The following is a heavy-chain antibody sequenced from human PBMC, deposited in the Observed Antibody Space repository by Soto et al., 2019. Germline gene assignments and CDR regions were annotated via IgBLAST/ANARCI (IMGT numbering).Heavy chain of an antibody. CDR1: GGSFSGYY. J-gene: IGHJ4*02. Sequence: ETLSLTCAVYGGSFSGYYWSWIRQPPGKGLEWIGEISHSGSTNYNPSLKSRVTISVDMSKNQFSLKLSSVTAADTAVYYCARGYSSSWYELDYWGQGTLVTVSS. V-gene: IGHV4-34*01. CDR2: ISHSGST. D-gene: IGHD6-13*01. CDR3: ARGYSSSWYELDY.